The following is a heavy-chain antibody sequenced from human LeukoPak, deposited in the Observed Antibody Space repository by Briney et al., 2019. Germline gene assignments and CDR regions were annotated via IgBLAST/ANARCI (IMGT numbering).Heavy chain of an antibody. V-gene: IGHV1-18*01. J-gene: IGHJ3*02. CDR2: ISAYNGNT. CDR3: ARDSSGPPRRGRNAFDI. D-gene: IGHD3-22*01. CDR1: GYTFTSYG. Sequence: GAPVKVSCKASGYTFTSYGISWVRQTPGQGLEWMGWISAYNGNTNYAQKLQGRVTMTTDTSTSTAYMELRSLRSDDTAVYYCARDSSGPPRRGRNAFDIWAKGQWSPSLQ.